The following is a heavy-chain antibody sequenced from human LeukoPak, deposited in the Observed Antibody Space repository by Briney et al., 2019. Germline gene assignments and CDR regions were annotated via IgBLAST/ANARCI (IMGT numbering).Heavy chain of an antibody. CDR2: IYYSGST. CDR1: GDSISSSSYY. CDR3: TRGVPALYYFYYYMDV. D-gene: IGHD2-2*01. J-gene: IGHJ6*03. V-gene: IGHV4-39*01. Sequence: SETLSLTCTVSGDSISSSSYYWGWIRQPPGKGLEWIGSIYYSGSTYNNPSLKSRVTISVDTSKKKFSLKLSSVTAADTAVYYCTRGVPALYYFYYYMDVWGKGTTVTVSS.